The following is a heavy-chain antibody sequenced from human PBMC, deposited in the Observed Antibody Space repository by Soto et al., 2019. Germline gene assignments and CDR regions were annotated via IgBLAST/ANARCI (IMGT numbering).Heavy chain of an antibody. Sequence: ASVKVSCKASGYTFTSYAMHWVRQAPGQRPEWMGWINAGNGNTKYSQKFQGRVTITRDTSASTAYMELSSLRSEDTAVYYCARDTKGYYHDSSGYPDAFDERGQRSPVTVSS. CDR1: GYTFTSYA. D-gene: IGHD3-22*01. CDR3: ARDTKGYYHDSSGYPDAFDE. V-gene: IGHV1-3*01. J-gene: IGHJ4*02. CDR2: INAGNGNT.